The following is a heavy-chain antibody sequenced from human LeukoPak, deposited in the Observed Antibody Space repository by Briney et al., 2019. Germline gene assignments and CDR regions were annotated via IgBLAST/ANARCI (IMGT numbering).Heavy chain of an antibody. Sequence: PGGSLRLSCVASGFNLSAYATHWARHAPGQGLERVSLIRYDGSDKCYADSVKGRFTISRDISKNTLNLQMNSLRAEGTAVYYCAKDASSSSSLGDWGQGTLVTVSS. CDR1: GFNLSAYA. CDR3: AKDASSSSSLGD. D-gene: IGHD6-6*01. CDR2: IRYDGSDK. V-gene: IGHV3-30*02. J-gene: IGHJ4*02.